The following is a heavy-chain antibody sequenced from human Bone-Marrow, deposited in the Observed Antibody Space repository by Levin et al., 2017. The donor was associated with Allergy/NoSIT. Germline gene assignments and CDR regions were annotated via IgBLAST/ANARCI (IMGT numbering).Heavy chain of an antibody. CDR1: GGSFSGYY. D-gene: IGHD3-3*01. Sequence: SETLSLTCAVYGGSFSGYYWSWIRQPPGKGLEWIGEINHSGSTNYNPSLKSRVTISVDTSKNQFSLKLSSVTAADTAVYYCARGAIRFLEWLSHIFELRTSTHFDYWGQGTLVTVSS. CDR2: INHSGST. CDR3: ARGAIRFLEWLSHIFELRTSTHFDY. V-gene: IGHV4-34*01. J-gene: IGHJ4*02.